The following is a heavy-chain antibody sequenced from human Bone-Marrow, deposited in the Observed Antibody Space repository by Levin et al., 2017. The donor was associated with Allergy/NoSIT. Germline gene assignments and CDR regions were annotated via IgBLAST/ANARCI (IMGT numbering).Heavy chain of an antibody. D-gene: IGHD3-22*01. CDR1: GFTFSTYW. Sequence: LSLTCAASGFTFSTYWMYWVRQAPGKGLVWVSRINDVGTGTTYADFVRGRFTISRDNAKNTLYLQMNSLRAEDTAVYYCARPYYDTSGYYNGGSADDYWGQGTLVTVSS. CDR3: ARPYYDTSGYYNGGSADDY. J-gene: IGHJ4*02. CDR2: INDVGTGT. V-gene: IGHV3-74*01.